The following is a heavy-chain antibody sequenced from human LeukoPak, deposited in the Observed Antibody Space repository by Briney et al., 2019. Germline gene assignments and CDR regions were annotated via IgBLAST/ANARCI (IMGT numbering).Heavy chain of an antibody. V-gene: IGHV3-30*04. Sequence: GGSLRLSCAASGFTFSSYAMHWVRQAPGKGLEWVALISYDGSNKYYADSVKGRFTISRDNSKNTLYLQMSSLRTEDTAMYYCTTSPAPGIDYWGQGIQVTVSS. J-gene: IGHJ4*02. CDR3: TTSPAPGIDY. CDR2: ISYDGSNK. D-gene: IGHD6-13*01. CDR1: GFTFSSYA.